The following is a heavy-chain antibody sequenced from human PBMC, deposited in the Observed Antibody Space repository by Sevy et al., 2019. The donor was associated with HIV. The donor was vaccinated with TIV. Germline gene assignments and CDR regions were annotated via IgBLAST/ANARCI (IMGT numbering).Heavy chain of an antibody. CDR2: ITPSGGST. Sequence: ASVKVSFKASGYTFTSYYMHWVRQAPGQGLEWMGIITPSGGSTSCAQKFQGRVTMTRDTSTSTVYMELSSLRSEDTAVYYCARDRLRFLEWLSGDYYYGMDVWGQGTTVTVSS. CDR1: GYTFTSYY. V-gene: IGHV1-46*01. D-gene: IGHD3-3*01. J-gene: IGHJ6*02. CDR3: ARDRLRFLEWLSGDYYYGMDV.